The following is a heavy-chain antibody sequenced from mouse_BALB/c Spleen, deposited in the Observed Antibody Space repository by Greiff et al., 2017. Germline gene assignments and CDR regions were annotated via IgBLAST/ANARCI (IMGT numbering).Heavy chain of an antibody. CDR3: ANLFFITSYAMDY. D-gene: IGHD1-1*01. V-gene: IGHV1-14*01. CDR2: INPYNDGT. J-gene: IGHJ4*01. CDR1: GYTFTSYV. Sequence: EVQLQQSGPELVKPGASVKMSCKASGYTFTSYVMHWVKQKPGQGLEWIGYINPYNDGTKYNEKFKGKATLTSDKSSSTAYMELSSLTSEDSAVYYCANLFFITSYAMDYWGQGTSVTVSS.